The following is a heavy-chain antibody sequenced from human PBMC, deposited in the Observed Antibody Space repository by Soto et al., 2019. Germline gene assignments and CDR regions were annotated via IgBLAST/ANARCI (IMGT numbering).Heavy chain of an antibody. D-gene: IGHD2-15*01. V-gene: IGHV4-39*01. CDR2: IYYSGST. Sequence: QLQLQESGPGLVKPSETLSLTCTVSGGSISSSSYYWGWIRQPPGKGLEWIGSIYYSGSTYYNPSLKSRVTITLDTSKNQFSLKLSSVTAADTAVYYCARHTPAISISDHWGQGTLVTVSS. CDR1: GGSISSSSYY. CDR3: ARHTPAISISDH. J-gene: IGHJ4*02.